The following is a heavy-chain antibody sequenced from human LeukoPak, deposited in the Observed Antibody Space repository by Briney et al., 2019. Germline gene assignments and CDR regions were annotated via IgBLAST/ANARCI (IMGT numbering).Heavy chain of an antibody. D-gene: IGHD3-16*01. CDR2: ISYDGNYN. V-gene: IGHV3-30-3*01. CDR3: ARDLGSYGWGNHFDY. CDR1: GFTFSDHA. Sequence: PGRSLRLSCAAPGFTFSDHAMHWVRQAPGKGLEWLGVISYDGNYNHYADSVKGRFTVSRDNSKNTVYLHMNSLKPEDTAVYYCARDLGSYGWGNHFDYWGQGTLVTVSS. J-gene: IGHJ4*02.